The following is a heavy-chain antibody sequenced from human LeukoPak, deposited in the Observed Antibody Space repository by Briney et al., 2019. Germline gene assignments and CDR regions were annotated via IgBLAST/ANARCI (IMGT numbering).Heavy chain of an antibody. CDR3: ARGGDAYYFHY. D-gene: IGHD5-24*01. CDR2: VYNSGST. V-gene: IGHV4-61*08. CDR1: SGSIRSGDYY. J-gene: IGHJ4*02. Sequence: SETLSLTCTVSSGSIRSGDYYWSWIRQPPGKGLEWIGYVYNSGSTNYNPSLKSRVTISIETSKNQFSLKLSSVTAADTAMYYCARGGDAYYFHYWGQGTLDTVSS.